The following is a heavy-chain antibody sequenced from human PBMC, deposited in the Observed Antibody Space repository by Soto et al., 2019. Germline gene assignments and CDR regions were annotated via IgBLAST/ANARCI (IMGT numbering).Heavy chain of an antibody. D-gene: IGHD3-9*01. Sequence: SETLSLTCTVSGGSISSGGYYWSWIRQHPGKGLEWIGHIYYSGSTYYNPSLKSRVTILVDTSKNQFSLKLSSVTAADTAVYYCARDQNDILTGYYYGMDVWGQGTTVTVSS. CDR2: IYYSGST. V-gene: IGHV4-31*03. J-gene: IGHJ6*02. CDR3: ARDQNDILTGYYYGMDV. CDR1: GGSISSGGYY.